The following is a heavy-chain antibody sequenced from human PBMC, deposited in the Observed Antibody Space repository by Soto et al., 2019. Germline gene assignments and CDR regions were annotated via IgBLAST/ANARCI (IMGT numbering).Heavy chain of an antibody. D-gene: IGHD6-13*01. Sequence: QVQMVQSGAELKRPGASVRVSCKASAYTFTSYYVHWVRQAPGQGPEWMGMINPSRGSTDYDQKFQGRVTMTRDTSTTTVYMELSSLRSEDTAIYFCTRSVITTAGTDAFDLWGQGTLVTVSS. CDR2: INPSRGST. J-gene: IGHJ3*01. V-gene: IGHV1-46*03. CDR3: TRSVITTAGTDAFDL. CDR1: AYTFTSYY.